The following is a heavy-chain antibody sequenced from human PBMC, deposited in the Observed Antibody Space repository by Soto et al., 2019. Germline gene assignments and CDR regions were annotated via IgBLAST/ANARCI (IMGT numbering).Heavy chain of an antibody. CDR3: YSSGYYSPRDYFDY. CDR2: INHSGST. Sequence: PSETLSLTCAVYGGSFSGYYWSWIRQPPGKGLEWIGEINHSGSTYYKLSLKSRVTISVDTSKNQFSLKLSSVTAADTAVYYCYSSGYYSPRDYFDYWGRGTLVTVSS. V-gene: IGHV4-34*03. D-gene: IGHD3-22*01. CDR1: GGSFSGYY. J-gene: IGHJ4*02.